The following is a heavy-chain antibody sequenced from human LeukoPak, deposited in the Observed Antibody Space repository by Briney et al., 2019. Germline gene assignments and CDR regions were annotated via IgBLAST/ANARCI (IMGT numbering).Heavy chain of an antibody. J-gene: IGHJ3*01. CDR3: ARDWLAGNPYHAFDL. Sequence: GGSLRLSCAASGFTFSNYWMSWVRQAPGKGLECVAIIKEDGSEEYYVDSVKGRFSISRDNAKNSLYLQMNSLRAEDTAVYYCARDWLAGNPYHAFDLWGKGTMVTVSS. CDR2: IKEDGSEE. CDR1: GFTFSNYW. D-gene: IGHD3-22*01. V-gene: IGHV3-7*01.